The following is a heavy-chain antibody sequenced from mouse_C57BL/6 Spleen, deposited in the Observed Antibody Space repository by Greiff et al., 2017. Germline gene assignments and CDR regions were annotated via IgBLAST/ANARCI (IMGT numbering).Heavy chain of an antibody. J-gene: IGHJ1*03. CDR1: GYTFTSYW. Sequence: VQLQQSGAELVKPGASVKLSCKASGYTFTSYWMHWVKQRPGRGLEWIGRIDPSSGGTKYNEKFKGKATLTVDKPSSTAYMQLSSLTSEDSAVDDGAKPDYSNYGGYFDVWGTGTTVTVSS. D-gene: IGHD2-5*01. CDR3: AKPDYSNYGGYFDV. V-gene: IGHV1-72*01. CDR2: IDPSSGGT.